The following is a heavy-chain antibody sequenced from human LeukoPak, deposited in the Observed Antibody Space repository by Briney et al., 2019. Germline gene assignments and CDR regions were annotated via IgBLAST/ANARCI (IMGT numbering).Heavy chain of an antibody. CDR1: GFTFSSYS. V-gene: IGHV3-21*01. Sequence: GGSLRLSCAASGFTFSSYSMNWVRQAPGKGLEWVSSISSSSSYLYYADSVKGRFTISRDNAKNSLYLQMNSLRAEDTAVYYCARDHHDSSGYPYWGQGTLVTVSS. CDR2: ISSSSSYL. CDR3: ARDHHDSSGYPY. J-gene: IGHJ4*02. D-gene: IGHD3-22*01.